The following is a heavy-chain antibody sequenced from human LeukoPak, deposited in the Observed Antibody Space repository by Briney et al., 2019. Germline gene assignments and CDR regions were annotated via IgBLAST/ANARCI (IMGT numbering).Heavy chain of an antibody. CDR3: ARSPNCSGGSCYIFGYFDY. D-gene: IGHD2-15*01. CDR1: GFTFCSNW. Sequence: GRSLRLSCAASGFTFCSNWMSWVRQAPGKRLEWVANIKQDGSEKYYVDSVKGRFTISRDNAKNSLYLQMNSLRAEDTAVYYCARSPNCSGGSCYIFGYFDYWGQGTLVTVSS. V-gene: IGHV3-7*03. CDR2: IKQDGSEK. J-gene: IGHJ4*02.